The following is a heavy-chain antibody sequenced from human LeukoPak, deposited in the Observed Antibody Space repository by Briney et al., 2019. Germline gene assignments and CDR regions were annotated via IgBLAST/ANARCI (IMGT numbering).Heavy chain of an antibody. D-gene: IGHD3-22*01. Sequence: XSVRVSCKASGYSFTSYGITWVRQAPGQGLEWMGWISAYNVNTDYAQKFQGRVTMTTDTSTSTAYMELRSLRSDDTAVYYCARGGHYYDSSGYYHYWGQGTLVTVSS. CDR1: GYSFTSYG. CDR3: ARGGHYYDSSGYYHY. V-gene: IGHV1-18*01. CDR2: ISAYNVNT. J-gene: IGHJ4*02.